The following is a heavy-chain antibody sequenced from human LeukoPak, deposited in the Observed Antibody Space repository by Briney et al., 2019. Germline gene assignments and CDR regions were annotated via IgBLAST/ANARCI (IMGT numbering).Heavy chain of an antibody. J-gene: IGHJ3*02. D-gene: IGHD1-26*01. Sequence: GGSLRLSCAASGFTFSSYAMSWVRQAPGKGLECVSTMTGSGSITRYADSVKGRFIISRDDSKNTLYLQMNSLRAEDTAIYYCAKGPWDLPHAFDIWGLGTMVTVSS. CDR1: GFTFSSYA. CDR3: AKGPWDLPHAFDI. V-gene: IGHV3-23*01. CDR2: MTGSGSIT.